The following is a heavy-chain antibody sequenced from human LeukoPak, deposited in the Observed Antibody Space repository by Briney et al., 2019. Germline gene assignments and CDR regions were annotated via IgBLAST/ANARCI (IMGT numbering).Heavy chain of an antibody. D-gene: IGHD3-22*01. CDR1: GYTFTGYY. J-gene: IGHJ4*02. CDR2: INPNSGGT. CDR3: ARAITMPAVGPGY. Sequence: ASVKVSCKASGYTFTGYYMHWVRQAPGQGLEWMGWINPNSGGTNYAQKFQGRVTMTRDTSISTAYMELSRLRSDDTAVYYCARAITMPAVGPGYWGQGTLVTVSS. V-gene: IGHV1-2*02.